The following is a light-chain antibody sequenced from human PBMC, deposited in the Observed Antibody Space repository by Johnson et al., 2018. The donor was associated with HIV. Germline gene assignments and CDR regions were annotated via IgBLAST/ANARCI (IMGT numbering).Light chain of an antibody. CDR3: GTWDSSLSSYV. J-gene: IGLJ1*01. CDR1: SSNIENNY. V-gene: IGLV1-51*02. Sequence: QSVLTQPPSVSAAPGQKVTISCSGSSSNIENNYVSWYQQLPGTAPKLLIYENNRRPSGTPDRFSVSKSGTSATLGITGLQTGAEADYYCGTWDSSLSSYVFGTGNKVTVL. CDR2: ENN.